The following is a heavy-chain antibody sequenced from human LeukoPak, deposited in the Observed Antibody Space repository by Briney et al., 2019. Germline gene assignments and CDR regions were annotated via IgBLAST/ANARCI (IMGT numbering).Heavy chain of an antibody. V-gene: IGHV4-34*01. J-gene: IGHJ5*02. CDR1: GGSFSDYY. Sequence: SETLSLTCAVYGGSFSDYYWTWIRQPPGKGMEWIGEINHSGRTKYNPSLKSRVTISLYTSKSQCSLDLKSVTAADTAVYYCARGRGVVYRDWFDHWGQGTLVTVSS. D-gene: IGHD2-8*02. CDR3: ARGRGVVYRDWFDH. CDR2: INHSGRT.